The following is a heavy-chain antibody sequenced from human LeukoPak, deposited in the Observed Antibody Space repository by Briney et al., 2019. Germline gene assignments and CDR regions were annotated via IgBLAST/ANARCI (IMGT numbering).Heavy chain of an antibody. V-gene: IGHV4-39*07. CDR1: GGSISSGDYY. CDR2: INHSGST. CDR3: ARRRYFAL. Sequence: SETLSLTCTVSGGSISSGDYYWSWIRQPPGKGLEWIGEINHSGSTNYNPSLKSRVTISVDTSKNQFSLKLSSVTAADTAVYYCARRRYFALWGRGTLVTVSS. J-gene: IGHJ2*01.